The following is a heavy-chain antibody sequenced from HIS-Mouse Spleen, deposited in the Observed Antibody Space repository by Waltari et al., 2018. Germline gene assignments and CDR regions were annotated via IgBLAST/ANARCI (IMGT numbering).Heavy chain of an antibody. Sequence: QVQLVQSGAEVKKPGASVKVSCKASGYTFTGSYMHWVRPAPGQGLEWRGWINPNSGGTNYAQKFQGRVTMTRDTSISTAYMELSRLRSDDTAVYYCARPRLTGDGAFDIWGQGTMVTVPS. CDR3: ARPRLTGDGAFDI. V-gene: IGHV1-2*02. CDR1: GYTFTGSY. D-gene: IGHD7-27*01. CDR2: INPNSGGT. J-gene: IGHJ3*02.